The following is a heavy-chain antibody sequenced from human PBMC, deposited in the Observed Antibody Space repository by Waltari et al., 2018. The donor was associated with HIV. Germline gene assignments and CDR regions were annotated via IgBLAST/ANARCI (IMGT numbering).Heavy chain of an antibody. J-gene: IGHJ6*02. CDR3: ALYGFGPRYYGMDV. D-gene: IGHD2-8*01. V-gene: IGHV3-73*01. Sequence: EVQLVESGGGLVQPGGSLKVSCAASGFTFSDSNIHWVRQASGRGLEWVGRITSKGDNYATAYAASVKGRFTISRDDSKNTADLQMNSLKTEDTAIYYCALYGFGPRYYGMDVWGQGTTVTVSS. CDR2: ITSKGDNYAT. CDR1: GFTFSDSN.